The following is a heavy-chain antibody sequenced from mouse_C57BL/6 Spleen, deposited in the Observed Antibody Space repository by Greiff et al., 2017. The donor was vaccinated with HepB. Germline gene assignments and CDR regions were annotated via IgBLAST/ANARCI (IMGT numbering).Heavy chain of an antibody. D-gene: IGHD1-1*01. V-gene: IGHV1-9*01. CDR1: GYTFTGYW. Sequence: VHLVESGAELMKPGASVKLSCKATGYTFTGYWIEWVKQRPGHGLEWIGEILPGGGSTNYNEKFKGKATFTADTSSNTAYMQLSSLTTEDSAIYYCARGGTTVVEGGYWYFDVWGTGTTVTVSS. CDR3: ARGGTTVVEGGYWYFDV. J-gene: IGHJ1*03. CDR2: ILPGGGST.